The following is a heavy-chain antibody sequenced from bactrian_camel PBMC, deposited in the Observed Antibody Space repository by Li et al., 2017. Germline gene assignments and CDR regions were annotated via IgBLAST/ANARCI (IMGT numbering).Heavy chain of an antibody. J-gene: IGHJ6*01. Sequence: VQLVESGGGLVQPGRSLTLSSEASGFRFSRNWIHWVRQAPGKGLEWLCDISPDGVTTHFNDSLKGRFTISRDNAMNTVYLQLNALKTEDTATYYCVKHWDAWGRGTQVTV. CDR1: GFRFSRNW. CDR3: VKHWDA. V-gene: IGHV3S6*01. D-gene: IGHD1*01. CDR2: ISPDGVTT.